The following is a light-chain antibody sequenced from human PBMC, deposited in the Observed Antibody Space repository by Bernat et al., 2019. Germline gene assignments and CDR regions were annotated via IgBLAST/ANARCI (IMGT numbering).Light chain of an antibody. J-gene: IGKJ3*01. CDR2: LGS. Sequence: DIVMTQSPLSLPVTPGEPASISCRSSQSLLHRSGYNYLDWFLQRPGQSPQLLIYLGSNRAAGVPDRFSGSGSGTNFTLRISRVEADDVGVYYCMQALQTPRTFGPVTKADIK. CDR3: MQALQTPRT. V-gene: IGKV2-28*01. CDR1: QSLLHRSGYNY.